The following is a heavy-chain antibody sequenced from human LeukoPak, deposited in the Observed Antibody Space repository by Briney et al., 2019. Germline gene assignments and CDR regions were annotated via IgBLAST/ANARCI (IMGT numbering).Heavy chain of an antibody. V-gene: IGHV6-1*01. D-gene: IGHD2-21*01. CDR1: GDSVSSNSAA. CDR2: TYYRTKWYY. CDR3: VRAISGTDLIDI. Sequence: PSQTLSLTCVISGDSVSSNSAAWNWIRQSPSRGLEWLGRTYYRTKWYYDYAGSVKSRTSIKPDTSKNQFYLHLNSVTPEDTAVYYCVRAISGTDLIDIWGRGTLVTVSS. J-gene: IGHJ4*02.